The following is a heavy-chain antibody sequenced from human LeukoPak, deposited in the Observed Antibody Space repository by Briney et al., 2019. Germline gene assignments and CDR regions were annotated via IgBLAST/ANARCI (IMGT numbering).Heavy chain of an antibody. CDR2: IYYSGNT. Sequence: PSETLSLTCTVSGVSISSSNSYWGWIRQPPGKGLEWIGSIYYSGNTYYNASLKSQVSISIDTFKNQFSLRLTSVTAADTAVYYCARQTGSGLFILPGGQGTLVTVSS. CDR3: ARQTGSGLFILP. CDR1: GVSISSSNSY. D-gene: IGHD3/OR15-3a*01. V-gene: IGHV4-39*01. J-gene: IGHJ4*02.